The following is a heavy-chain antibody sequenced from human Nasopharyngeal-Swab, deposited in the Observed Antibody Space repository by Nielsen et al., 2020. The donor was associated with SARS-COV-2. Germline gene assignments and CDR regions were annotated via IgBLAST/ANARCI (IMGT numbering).Heavy chain of an antibody. CDR2: IKQDGSEK. Sequence: GESLKISCAASGFTFSSYAMHWVRQAPGKGLEWVANIKQDGSEKYYVDSVKGRFTISRDNAKNSLYLQMNSLRAEDTAVYYCARSSLSGFDYWGQGTLVTVSS. D-gene: IGHD2/OR15-2a*01. CDR1: GFTFSSYA. CDR3: ARSSLSGFDY. J-gene: IGHJ4*02. V-gene: IGHV3-7*05.